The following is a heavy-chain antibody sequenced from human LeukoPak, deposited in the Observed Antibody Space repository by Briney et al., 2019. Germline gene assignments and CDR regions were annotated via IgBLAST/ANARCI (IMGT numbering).Heavy chain of an antibody. V-gene: IGHV4-39*01. Sequence: SETLSLTCTVSGGSISSSSDYWGWIRQPPGKGLEWIGSIYYSGSTYHNPSLKSRVTISVHTYKNQFSLQLTSVTAADTAVYFCARLRYNWNDADYWGQGTVVTVSS. CDR3: ARLRYNWNDADY. D-gene: IGHD1-20*01. CDR1: GGSISSSSDY. J-gene: IGHJ4*02. CDR2: IYYSGST.